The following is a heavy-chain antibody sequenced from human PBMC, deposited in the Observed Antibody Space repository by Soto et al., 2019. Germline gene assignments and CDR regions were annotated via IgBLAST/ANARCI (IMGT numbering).Heavy chain of an antibody. CDR2: ISTHTGNT. D-gene: IGHD3-10*01. J-gene: IGHJ4*02. CDR1: GYNFDSYG. V-gene: IGHV1-18*01. Sequence: QVQLVQSGTEVKKPGASVRISRKASGYNFDSYGLNWVRQAPGQGLEWMGWISTHTGNTDYPQKFQGRLTMTTDTSTNTAFLDLRSLTSDDTAVYYCVRDVSVSSGSFGGYWGQGTLVTVSS. CDR3: VRDVSVSSGSFGGY.